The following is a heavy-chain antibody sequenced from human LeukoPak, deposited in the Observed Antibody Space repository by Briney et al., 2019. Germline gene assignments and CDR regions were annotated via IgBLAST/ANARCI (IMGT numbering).Heavy chain of an antibody. CDR1: GFTFSSYE. J-gene: IGHJ4*02. D-gene: IGHD3-22*01. CDR2: ISSSGSTI. V-gene: IGHV3-48*03. Sequence: PGGSLRLSCAASGFTFSSYEMNWVRQAPGKGLEWVSYISSSGSTIYYADSVKGRFTISRDNAKNSLYLQMNSLRAEDTAVYYCAKVGYYNDSSGYYLDYFDYWGQGTPVTVSS. CDR3: AKVGYYNDSSGYYLDYFDY.